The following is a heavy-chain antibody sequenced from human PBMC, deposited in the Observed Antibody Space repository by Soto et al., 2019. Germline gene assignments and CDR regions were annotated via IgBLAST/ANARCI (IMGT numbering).Heavy chain of an antibody. J-gene: IGHJ4*02. CDR3: ARDYYDSSGYYVPLDY. V-gene: IGHV1-46*03. CDR2: INPSGGST. Sequence: ASVKVSCKASGGTFSSYAISWVRQAPGQGLEWMGIINPSGGSTSYAQKFQGRVTMTRDTSTSTVYMELSSLRSEDTAVYYCARDYYDSSGYYVPLDYWGQGTLVTVSS. CDR1: GGTFSSYA. D-gene: IGHD3-22*01.